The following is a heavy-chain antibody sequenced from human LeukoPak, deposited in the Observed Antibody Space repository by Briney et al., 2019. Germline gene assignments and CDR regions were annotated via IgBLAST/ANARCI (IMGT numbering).Heavy chain of an antibody. CDR1: GFTFSSYA. CDR2: ISGSGGST. Sequence: SGGSLRLSCAASGFTFSSYAMSWVRQAPGKGLEWVSAISGSGGSTYYADSVKGRFTIPRDNSKNTLYLQMNSLRAEDTAVYYCAKIPWGSYGPSGFHYWGQGTLVTVSS. J-gene: IGHJ4*02. D-gene: IGHD5-18*01. V-gene: IGHV3-23*01. CDR3: AKIPWGSYGPSGFHY.